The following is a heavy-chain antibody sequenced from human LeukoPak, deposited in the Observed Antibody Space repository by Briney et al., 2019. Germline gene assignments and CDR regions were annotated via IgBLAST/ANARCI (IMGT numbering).Heavy chain of an antibody. D-gene: IGHD3-10*01. V-gene: IGHV4-59*01. CDR1: GGSISSYY. J-gene: IGHJ4*02. CDR2: IYYSGST. Sequence: SSETLSLTCTVSGGSISSYYWSWIRQPPGKGLEWIGYIYYSGSTNYNPSLKSRLTISVDTSKNQLSLKVSSVTAADTAIYYCARMRSPGSYYFDDWGQGTLVTVSS. CDR3: ARMRSPGSYYFDD.